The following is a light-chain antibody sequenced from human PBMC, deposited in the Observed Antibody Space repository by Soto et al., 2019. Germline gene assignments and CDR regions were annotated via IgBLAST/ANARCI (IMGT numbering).Light chain of an antibody. CDR2: DVS. CDR1: SSDVCGYNY. J-gene: IGLJ1*01. CDR3: CSYAGSPYV. V-gene: IGLV2-11*01. Sequence: QSALTQPRSVSGSPGQSVTISCTGTSSDVCGYNYVSWYQQHPGKAPKLMIYDVSKRPSGVPDRFSGSKSGNTASLTISGLQAEDEADYYCCSYAGSPYVFGTGTKVTVL.